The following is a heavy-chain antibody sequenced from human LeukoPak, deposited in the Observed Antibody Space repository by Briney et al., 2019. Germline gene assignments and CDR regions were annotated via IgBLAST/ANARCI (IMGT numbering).Heavy chain of an antibody. Sequence: GASVKVSCRASGYTFTGYGISWVRQAPGQGLEWMGWISAYNGNTNYAQKLQGRVTMTTDTSTSTAYMGLRSLRSDDTAVYYCARVLGCSGGSCYSNWFDPWGQGTLVTVSS. CDR2: ISAYNGNT. J-gene: IGHJ5*02. CDR3: ARVLGCSGGSCYSNWFDP. D-gene: IGHD2-15*01. V-gene: IGHV1-18*01. CDR1: GYTFTGYG.